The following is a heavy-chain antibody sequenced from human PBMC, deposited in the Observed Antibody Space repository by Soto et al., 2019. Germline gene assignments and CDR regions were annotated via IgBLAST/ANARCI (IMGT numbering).Heavy chain of an antibody. D-gene: IGHD2-15*01. V-gene: IGHV3-21*01. CDR2: ISSSSSYI. Sequence: GGSLRLSCAASGFTFSSYSMNWVRQAPGKGLEWVSSISSSSSYIYYADSVKGRFTISRDNAKNSLYLQMNSLRAEDTAVYYCARDDYYCSGGSCYYDYWGQGTLVTVSS. CDR1: GFTFSSYS. CDR3: ARDDYYCSGGSCYYDY. J-gene: IGHJ4*02.